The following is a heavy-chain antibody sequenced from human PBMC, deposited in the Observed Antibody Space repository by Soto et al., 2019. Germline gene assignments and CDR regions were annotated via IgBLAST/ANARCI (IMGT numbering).Heavy chain of an antibody. Sequence: EVQLLESGGGLVQPGESLRLSCAASGFNVDSFEMSWVRQPQGKGLQWLSSMSSGGFAIHYADSVKGRFTISRDSANNTLYLQINTLRAEDTAVYYCARDFGPTSGYHFYSMDVWGQGTTVTVSS. CDR1: GFNVDSFE. CDR3: ARDFGPTSGYHFYSMDV. CDR2: MSSGGFAI. D-gene: IGHD3-22*01. J-gene: IGHJ6*02. V-gene: IGHV3-48*03.